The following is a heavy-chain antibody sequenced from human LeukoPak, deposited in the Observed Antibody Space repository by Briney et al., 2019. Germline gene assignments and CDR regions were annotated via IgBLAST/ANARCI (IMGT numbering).Heavy chain of an antibody. CDR2: ISYDGSNK. D-gene: IGHD3-16*02. J-gene: IGHJ6*02. Sequence: PGGSLRLSCAASGFTFSSYGMSWVRQAPGKGLEWVAVISYDGSNKYYADSVKGRFTISRDNSKNTLYLQMNSLRAEDTAVFYCAGELSSYGMDVWGQGTTVTVSS. CDR1: GFTFSSYG. CDR3: AGELSSYGMDV. V-gene: IGHV3-30*03.